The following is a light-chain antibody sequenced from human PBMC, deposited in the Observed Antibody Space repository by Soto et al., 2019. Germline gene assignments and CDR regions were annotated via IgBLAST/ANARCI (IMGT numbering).Light chain of an antibody. CDR1: QSISSW. CDR2: KAS. V-gene: IGKV1-5*03. J-gene: IGKJ1*01. Sequence: DIQMTQSPSTLSASVGDRVTISCRASQSISSWLAWYQQKPGKAPKLLIYKASSLESGVPSRFSGSGSGTEFTLTISSLQPDDFATYYCQQYYSHRRTFGQGTKVDIK. CDR3: QQYYSHRRT.